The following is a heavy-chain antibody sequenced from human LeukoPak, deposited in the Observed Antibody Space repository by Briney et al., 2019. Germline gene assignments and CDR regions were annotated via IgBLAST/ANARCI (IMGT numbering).Heavy chain of an antibody. CDR1: GFTFSSYA. CDR3: ARVWDYGGTRLDY. Sequence: PGGSLRLSCAASGFTFSSYAMSWVHQAPGKGLEWVSAISGSGGSTYYADSVKGRFTISRDNAKNSLYLQMNSLRAEDTAVYYCARVWDYGGTRLDYWGQGTLVTVSS. D-gene: IGHD4-23*01. CDR2: ISGSGGST. V-gene: IGHV3-23*01. J-gene: IGHJ4*02.